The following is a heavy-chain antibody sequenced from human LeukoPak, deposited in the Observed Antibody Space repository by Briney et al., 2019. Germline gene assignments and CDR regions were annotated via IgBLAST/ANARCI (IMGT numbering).Heavy chain of an antibody. D-gene: IGHD5-12*01. CDR3: ARRKSGYDLDAFDI. J-gene: IGHJ3*02. CDR2: IDPSDSYT. Sequence: GESLKISCKGSGYSFTSYWISWVRQMPGKGLEWMGRIDPSDSYTNYSPSFQGHVTISADKSISPASLQWSSLKASDTAMYYCARRKSGYDLDAFDIWGQGTMVTVSS. CDR1: GYSFTSYW. V-gene: IGHV5-10-1*01.